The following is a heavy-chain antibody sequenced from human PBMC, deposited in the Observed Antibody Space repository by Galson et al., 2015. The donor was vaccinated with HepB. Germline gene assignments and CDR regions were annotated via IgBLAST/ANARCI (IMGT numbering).Heavy chain of an antibody. CDR3: VRSSGYVPDF. D-gene: IGHD5-12*01. CDR1: GFTFSAFW. Sequence: SLRLSCAASGFTFSAFWMNWVRQAPGKGLEWVAIIKQDGSEKHYVDSVKGRFTVSRDNAKNSLHLQMNSLTAEDTAVYYCVRSSGYVPDFWGQGTPVTVSS. J-gene: IGHJ4*02. CDR2: IKQDGSEK. V-gene: IGHV3-7*03.